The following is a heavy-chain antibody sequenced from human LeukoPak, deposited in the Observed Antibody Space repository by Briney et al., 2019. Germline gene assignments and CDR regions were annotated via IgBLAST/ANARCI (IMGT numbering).Heavy chain of an antibody. Sequence: SETLSLTCAVYGGSFSGYYWSWIRQPPGKGLEWIGEINHSGSTSYNPSLKSRVTISVDTSKNQFSLKLSSVTAADTVVYYCARGLVSYDSSGYYYPFDYWGQGTLVTVSS. D-gene: IGHD3-22*01. CDR2: INHSGST. CDR1: GGSFSGYY. V-gene: IGHV4-34*01. CDR3: ARGLVSYDSSGYYYPFDY. J-gene: IGHJ4*02.